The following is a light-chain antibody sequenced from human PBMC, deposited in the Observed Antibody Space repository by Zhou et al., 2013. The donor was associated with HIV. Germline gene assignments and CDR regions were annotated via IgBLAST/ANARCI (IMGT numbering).Light chain of an antibody. Sequence: QSALTQPASVSGSPGQSITISCTGSNSDVGDYNYVSWYQQHPGEAPRLMIFDVSNRPSGISNRFSGSKSGNTASLTISGLQAEDEADYYCCSYTSSTTLVYVFGTGTKVTV. CDR3: CSYTSSTTLVYV. V-gene: IGLV2-14*03. J-gene: IGLJ1*01. CDR2: DVS. CDR1: NSDVGDYNY.